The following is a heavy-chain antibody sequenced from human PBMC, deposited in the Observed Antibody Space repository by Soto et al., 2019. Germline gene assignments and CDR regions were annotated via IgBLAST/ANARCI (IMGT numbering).Heavy chain of an antibody. CDR3: ATGALGVVAAQDAFDI. CDR2: IDPDDGET. V-gene: IGHV1-24*01. D-gene: IGHD2-15*01. CDR1: GYTLTELS. J-gene: IGHJ3*02. Sequence: QVQLVQSGAEVKKPGASVKVSCKVSGYTLTELSMHWVRQAPGQGLEWMGGIDPDDGETIYAQKFQGRVTMTEDTATDTAYMELSSLSSEDTAVYYCATGALGVVAAQDAFDIWGQGTMVTVSS.